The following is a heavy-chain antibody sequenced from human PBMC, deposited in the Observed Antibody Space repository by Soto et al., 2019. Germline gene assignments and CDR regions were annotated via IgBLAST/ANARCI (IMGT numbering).Heavy chain of an antibody. J-gene: IGHJ4*02. CDR1: GFTFSDNA. Sequence: QVQLVESGGGVVQPGRSLRLSCAASGFTFSDNAMHWVRQAPGKGLEWVAVISYDGSNKYYGDSVKGRFTISRDNSNNTLYLQMNSLRAEDTAVYYCARGVVVVVAATPVDYWGQGTLVTVSS. CDR2: ISYDGSNK. D-gene: IGHD2-15*01. V-gene: IGHV3-30-3*01. CDR3: ARGVVVVVAATPVDY.